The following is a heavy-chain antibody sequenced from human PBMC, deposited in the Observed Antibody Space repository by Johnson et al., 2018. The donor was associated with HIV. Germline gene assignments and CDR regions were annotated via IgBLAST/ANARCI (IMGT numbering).Heavy chain of an antibody. D-gene: IGHD1-26*01. CDR2: IKQDGSDK. V-gene: IGHV3-7*01. J-gene: IGHJ3*02. CDR1: GFTFSSYW. CDR3: ASEAGPDIVGAADDAFDI. Sequence: VQLVESGGGLVQPGGSLRLSCAASGFTFSSYWMSWVRQAPGKGLEWVANIKQDGSDKYYVDSVKGRFTISRDNAKNSLYLQMNSLRAEDTAVYYCASEAGPDIVGAADDAFDIWGQGTMVTVSS.